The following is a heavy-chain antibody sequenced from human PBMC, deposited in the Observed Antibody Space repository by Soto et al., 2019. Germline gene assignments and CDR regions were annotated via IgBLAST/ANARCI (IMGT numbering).Heavy chain of an antibody. D-gene: IGHD1-26*01. V-gene: IGHV1-3*01. CDR2: INAGNGNT. CDR1: GYTFTSYA. Sequence: QVQLVQSGAEVKKPGASVKGSCKASGYTFTSYAMHWVRQAPGQRLEWMGWINAGNGNTKYSQKFQGRVTITRDTSASTDYMELSSLRSEDTAVYYCARGGSLYWYFDLWGRGTLVTVSS. CDR3: ARGGSLYWYFDL. J-gene: IGHJ2*01.